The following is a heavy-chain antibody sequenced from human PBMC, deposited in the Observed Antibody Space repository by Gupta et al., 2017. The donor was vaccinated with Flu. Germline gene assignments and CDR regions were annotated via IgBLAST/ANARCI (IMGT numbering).Heavy chain of an antibody. Sequence: VQLVESGGGLVKPGGSLRLSCAGSGFTFSSFGMNWVRQAPGKGLEWISSISSSTSHKYYTDSVKGRVTISRDNADNSLYLQMSSLRAEDTAIYYCARRGNYLGDAFDIWGRGTMVTVSS. CDR3: ARRGNYLGDAFDI. CDR1: GFTFSSFG. V-gene: IGHV3-21*01. D-gene: IGHD2/OR15-2a*01. CDR2: ISSSTSHK. J-gene: IGHJ3*02.